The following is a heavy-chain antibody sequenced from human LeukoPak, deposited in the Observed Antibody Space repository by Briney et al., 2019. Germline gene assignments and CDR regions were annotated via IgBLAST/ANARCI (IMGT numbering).Heavy chain of an antibody. CDR3: ARDFL. CDR2: IGTTSGAI. Sequence: GGSLRLSCAASGFTFNAFGMNWVRQAPGKGLEWVSYIGTTSGAIYYADSVKGRFTISRDSAKNSLYLQMNSLRAEDTAVYYCARDFLWGQGTLVTVSS. D-gene: IGHD2/OR15-2a*01. J-gene: IGHJ4*02. V-gene: IGHV3-48*01. CDR1: GFTFNAFG.